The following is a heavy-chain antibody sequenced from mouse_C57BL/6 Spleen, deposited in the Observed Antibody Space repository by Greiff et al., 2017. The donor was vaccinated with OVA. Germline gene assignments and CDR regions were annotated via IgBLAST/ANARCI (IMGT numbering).Heavy chain of an antibody. D-gene: IGHD2-5*01. Sequence: QVQLKESGPELVKPGASVKISCKASGYSFTSYYIHWVKQRPGQGLEWIGWIYPGSGNTKYNEKFKGKATLTADTSSSTAYMQLSSLTSEDSAVYYGAREKDSNYDGYFDVWGTGTTVTVSS. CDR1: GYSFTSYY. CDR3: AREKDSNYDGYFDV. J-gene: IGHJ1*03. CDR2: IYPGSGNT. V-gene: IGHV1-66*01.